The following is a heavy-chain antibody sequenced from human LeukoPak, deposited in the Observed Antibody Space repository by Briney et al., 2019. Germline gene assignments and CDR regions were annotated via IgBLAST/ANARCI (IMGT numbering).Heavy chain of an antibody. D-gene: IGHD3-22*01. CDR3: ARDRYDSSGSDY. V-gene: IGHV1-46*01. CDR2: INPSGGGSST. CDR1: GYSFTSYY. Sequence: ASVKVSCKASGYSFTSYYIHWVRQAPGQGLEWMAMINPSGGGSSTTYAQKFQGTLTLTRDMSTSTVYMELSSLRSEDTAVYYCARDRYDSSGSDYWGQGTLVTVSS. J-gene: IGHJ4*02.